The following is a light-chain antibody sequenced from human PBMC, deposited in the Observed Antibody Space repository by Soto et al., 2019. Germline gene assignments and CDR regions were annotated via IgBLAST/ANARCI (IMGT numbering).Light chain of an antibody. CDR1: SSNIGATYD. V-gene: IGLV1-40*01. CDR3: QSYDDSLSVHYV. J-gene: IGLJ1*01. CDR2: GNT. Sequence: QAVVTQPPSVSGAPGQRVTISCTGSSSNIGATYDVQWYQQLPGTAPKLLIHGNTNRPSGVPDRFSGSKSGTSASLAITGVQADDEADYSCQSYDDSLSVHYVFGTGTKLTVL.